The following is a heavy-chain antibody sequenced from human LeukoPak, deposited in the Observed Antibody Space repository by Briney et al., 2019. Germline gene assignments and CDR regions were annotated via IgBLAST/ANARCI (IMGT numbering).Heavy chain of an antibody. J-gene: IGHJ4*02. CDR3: ARASSDWTGYFDY. V-gene: IGHV1-18*01. Sequence: ASVKVSCKASGYIFTTYGFTWVRQAPGQWLEWMGWISAKNGNTEYAQSVQGRLTMTTDTSTSTGYMELRSLRSDDTAVYYCARASSDWTGYFDYWGQGTLVTVSS. CDR1: GYIFTTYG. D-gene: IGHD1-1*01. CDR2: ISAKNGNT.